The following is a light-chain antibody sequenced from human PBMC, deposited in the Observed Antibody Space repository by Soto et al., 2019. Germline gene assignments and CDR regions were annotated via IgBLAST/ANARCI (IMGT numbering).Light chain of an antibody. CDR2: GHD. V-gene: IGLV6-57*01. CDR1: SGSVASSY. Sequence: NFMLTQPHSVSESPGKKVTISCTRSSGSVASSYVQWYQQSPGSSPTIVISGHDDRPSAVPDRFSASIDTFSNSASLTISRLQTEDEAVYYCQSYDRTSVIFGGGTKLTVL. CDR3: QSYDRTSVI. J-gene: IGLJ2*01.